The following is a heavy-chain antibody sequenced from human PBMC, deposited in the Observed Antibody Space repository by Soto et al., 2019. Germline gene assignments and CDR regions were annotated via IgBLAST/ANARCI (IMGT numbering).Heavy chain of an antibody. CDR2: IIPILGIA. Sequence: SVKVSCKASGYTFTSYYMHWVRQAPGQGLEWMGRIIPILGIANYAQKFQGRVTITADKSTSTAYMELSSLRSEDTAVYYCARPYCSSTSCLGENWFDPWGQGTLVTVSS. D-gene: IGHD2-2*01. CDR3: ARPYCSSTSCLGENWFDP. J-gene: IGHJ5*02. V-gene: IGHV1-69*02. CDR1: GYTFTSYY.